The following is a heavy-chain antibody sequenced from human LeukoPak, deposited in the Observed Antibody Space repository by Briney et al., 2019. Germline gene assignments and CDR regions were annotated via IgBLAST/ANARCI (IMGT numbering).Heavy chain of an antibody. CDR1: GGSISSGGYY. Sequence: TLSLTCTVSGGSISSGGYYWSWIRQHQGKGLEWIGYIYYSGSTYYNPSLKSRVTISVDTSKNQFSLKLSSVTAADTAVYYCARLEGSRIDPWGQGTLVTVSS. CDR2: IYYSGST. J-gene: IGHJ5*02. CDR3: ARLEGSRIDP. D-gene: IGHD6-6*01. V-gene: IGHV4-31*03.